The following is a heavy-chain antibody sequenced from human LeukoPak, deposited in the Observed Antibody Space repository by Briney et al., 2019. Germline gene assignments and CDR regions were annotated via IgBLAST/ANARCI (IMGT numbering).Heavy chain of an antibody. CDR2: IYDSGST. D-gene: IGHD5-12*01. V-gene: IGHV4-4*02. Sequence: PSETVSLTCAVSGGSISISKSNWWSWVRQPPGKGLEWIGEIYDSGSTNYNPSLKCRVTISVDKSKNQFSLKLSSVTAADTAVYYCARSGDSGYDFDYWGQGTLDTVSS. J-gene: IGHJ4*02. CDR3: ARSGDSGYDFDY. CDR1: GGSISISKSNW.